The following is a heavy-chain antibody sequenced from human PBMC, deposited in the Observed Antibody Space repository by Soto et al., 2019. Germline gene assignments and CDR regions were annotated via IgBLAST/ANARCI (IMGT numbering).Heavy chain of an antibody. V-gene: IGHV3-64*01. CDR1: GFTFSSYA. J-gene: IGHJ4*02. CDR2: ISSNGGST. D-gene: IGHD6-19*01. Sequence: EVQLVESGGGLVQPGGSLRLSCAASGFTFSSYAMYWVRQAPGKGLEYVSAISSNGGSTSYANSVKCRFTISRDNFKHTLYLQMGSLRAEDMAVYYCARGARGAVAGTYSFDYWGQGTLVTVSS. CDR3: ARGARGAVAGTYSFDY.